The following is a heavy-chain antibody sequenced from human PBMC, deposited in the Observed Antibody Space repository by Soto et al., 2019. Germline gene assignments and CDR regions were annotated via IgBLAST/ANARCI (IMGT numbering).Heavy chain of an antibody. CDR1: GFTFSGSA. CDR3: AKVGLTGTTNGYTEDDYCYGMDV. Sequence: GGSLRLSCAASGFTFSGSAMHWVRQASGKGLEWVGRIRSKASSYATAYAASVKGRFTISRDDSKNTAYLQMNSLRAEDTAVYYCAKVGLTGTTNGYTEDDYCYGMDVWGQGTTVTVSS. V-gene: IGHV3-73*01. CDR2: IRSKASSYAT. D-gene: IGHD1-7*01. J-gene: IGHJ6*02.